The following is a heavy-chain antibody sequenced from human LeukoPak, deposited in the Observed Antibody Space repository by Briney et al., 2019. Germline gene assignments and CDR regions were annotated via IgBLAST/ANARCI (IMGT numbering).Heavy chain of an antibody. J-gene: IGHJ4*02. V-gene: IGHV3-21*01. CDR3: ARAQPYYYESSGYYLDY. CDR2: ISSSSSYI. CDR1: GFTFSRFS. D-gene: IGHD3-22*01. Sequence: GGSLRLSCAASGFTFSRFSMNWVRQAPGKGLEWVSSISSSSSYIYYADSVKGRFTISRDNAKNSLYLQMNSLRAEDTAVYFCARAQPYYYESSGYYLDYWGQGTLATVSS.